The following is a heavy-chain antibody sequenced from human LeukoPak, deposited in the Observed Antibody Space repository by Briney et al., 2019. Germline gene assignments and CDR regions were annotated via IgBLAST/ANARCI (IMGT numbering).Heavy chain of an antibody. J-gene: IGHJ1*01. D-gene: IGHD3-22*01. CDR1: GGSFSGYY. CDR2: INHSGST. Sequence: SETLSLTCAVYGGSFSGYYWSWIRQPPGKGLEWIGEINHSGSTNYNPSLKSRVTISVDTSKNQFSLKLSSVTAADTAVYYCARGLMYYYDSSGEAFQHWGQGTLVTVSS. V-gene: IGHV4-34*01. CDR3: ARGLMYYYDSSGEAFQH.